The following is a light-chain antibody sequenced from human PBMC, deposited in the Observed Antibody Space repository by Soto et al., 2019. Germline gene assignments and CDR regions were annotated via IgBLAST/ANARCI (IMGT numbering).Light chain of an antibody. CDR3: QQYGSRTYT. J-gene: IGKJ2*01. Sequence: EIVLTQSPGTLSLSPGERATLSCRTSQSVGSSYLAWYQQKPGQAPRLLIYGASSRATGIPVRFSGSGSGTDFALTISRLEPEDFAVYYCQQYGSRTYTFGQGTKLEIK. CDR2: GAS. V-gene: IGKV3-20*01. CDR1: QSVGSSY.